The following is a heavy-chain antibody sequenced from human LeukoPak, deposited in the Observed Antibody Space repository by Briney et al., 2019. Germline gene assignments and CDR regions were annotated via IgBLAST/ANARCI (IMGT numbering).Heavy chain of an antibody. V-gene: IGHV1-69*01. CDR2: IIPIFGTA. J-gene: IGHJ6*02. CDR3: ARLPLRSIAVGYYGMDV. D-gene: IGHD6-6*01. Sequence: ASVKVSCKASGGTFSSYAISWVRQAPGQGLEWMGGIIPIFGTANYAQKFQGRVTITADESTSTAYMELSSLRSEDTAVYYCARLPLRSIAVGYYGMDVWGQGTTVTVSS. CDR1: GGTFSSYA.